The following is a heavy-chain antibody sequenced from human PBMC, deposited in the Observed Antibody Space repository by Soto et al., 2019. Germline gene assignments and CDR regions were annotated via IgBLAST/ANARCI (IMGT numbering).Heavy chain of an antibody. Sequence: GGSLRLSCAAYGFAFSTSWIHWVRQAPGKGLVWVSRINGEGSSADYADSVKGRFTISRDNAKHTVYLQMNNLRVEDSAMYHCARVIGPGGWWFDPWGQGTLVTVSS. V-gene: IGHV3-74*01. D-gene: IGHD2-15*01. CDR1: GFAFSTSW. CDR2: INGEGSSA. J-gene: IGHJ5*02. CDR3: ARVIGPGGWWFDP.